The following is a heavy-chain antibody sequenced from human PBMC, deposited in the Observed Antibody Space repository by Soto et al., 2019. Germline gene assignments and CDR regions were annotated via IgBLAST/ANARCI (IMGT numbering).Heavy chain of an antibody. CDR2: IWYDGSNK. J-gene: IGHJ4*02. CDR3: ARAHDIAAAGPFDY. V-gene: IGHV3-33*01. D-gene: IGHD6-13*01. Sequence: GGSLRLSCAASGFTFSSYGMHWVRQAPGKGLEWVAVIWYDGSNKYYADSVKGRFTISRDNSKNTLYLQMNSLRAEDTAVYYCARAHDIAAAGPFDYWGQGTLVTVSS. CDR1: GFTFSSYG.